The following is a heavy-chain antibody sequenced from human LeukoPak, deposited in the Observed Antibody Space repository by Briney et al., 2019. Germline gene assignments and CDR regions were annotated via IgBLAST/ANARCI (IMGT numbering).Heavy chain of an antibody. J-gene: IGHJ4*02. CDR1: GFTFSSYW. Sequence: GGSLRLSCVASGFTFSSYWMTWVRQAPGKGLEWVANTKTDGSLIYYVDSVKGRFTISRDNAKNSLYLQMNSLRVEDTAVYYCARDLNWETYWGQGTLVSVSS. CDR3: ARDLNWETY. V-gene: IGHV3-7*01. D-gene: IGHD7-27*01. CDR2: TKTDGSLI.